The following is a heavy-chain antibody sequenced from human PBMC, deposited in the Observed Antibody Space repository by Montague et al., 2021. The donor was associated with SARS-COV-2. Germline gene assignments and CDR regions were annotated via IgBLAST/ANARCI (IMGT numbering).Heavy chain of an antibody. CDR3: ASSGITLAGLDAFDI. D-gene: IGHD6-19*01. V-gene: IGHV6-1*01. Sequence: CAISGDSVSSKSVAWNWIRQSPSRGLEWLGRTYYRSKWDSDYAESVKRRLVITPDTSKNQVPLQLNSVIPEDTAVYFCASSGITLAGLDAFDIWGKGTMVTVP. CDR1: GDSVSSKSVA. CDR2: TYYRSKWDS. J-gene: IGHJ3*02.